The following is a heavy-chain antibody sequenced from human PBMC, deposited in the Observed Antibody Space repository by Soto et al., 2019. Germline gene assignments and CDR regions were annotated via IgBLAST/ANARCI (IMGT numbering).Heavy chain of an antibody. D-gene: IGHD6-13*01. J-gene: IGHJ4*02. Sequence: GGSLRLSCAASGFTLDDYAMHWVRQAPGKGLEWVSGISRNGADRVYADSVKGRFTISRDNAENSLHLQMNSLRPDDTALYYCETRSTWFQFENWGQGTMVTVYS. V-gene: IGHV3-9*01. CDR2: ISRNGADR. CDR3: ETRSTWFQFEN. CDR1: GFTLDDYA.